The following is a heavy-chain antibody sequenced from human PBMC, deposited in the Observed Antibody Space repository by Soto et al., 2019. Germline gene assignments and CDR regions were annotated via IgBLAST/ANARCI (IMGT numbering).Heavy chain of an antibody. V-gene: IGHV4-59*08. CDR2: IYYSGST. CDR3: ARSQAGASVGYYYYMDV. J-gene: IGHJ6*03. Sequence: SETLSLTCTVSGGSISSYYWSWILQPPGKGLEWIGYIYYSGSTNYNPSLKSRVTISVDTSKNQFSLKLSSVTAADTAVYYCARSQAGASVGYYYYMDVWGKGTTVTVSS. D-gene: IGHD1-26*01. CDR1: GGSISSYY.